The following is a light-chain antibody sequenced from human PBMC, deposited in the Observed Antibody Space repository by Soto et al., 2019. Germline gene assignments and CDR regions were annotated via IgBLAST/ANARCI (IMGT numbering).Light chain of an antibody. CDR3: RSYTSSSTLYV. Sequence: QSVLTQPASVSGSPGQSITISCTGTSSDVGGYNYVSWYQQHPGKAPKLMIYEVSNRPSGVSNRFSGSKSGNKASLTISGPQAEDEADYYCRSYTSSSTLYVFGTGTKVTVL. CDR2: EVS. CDR1: SSDVGGYNY. V-gene: IGLV2-14*01. J-gene: IGLJ1*01.